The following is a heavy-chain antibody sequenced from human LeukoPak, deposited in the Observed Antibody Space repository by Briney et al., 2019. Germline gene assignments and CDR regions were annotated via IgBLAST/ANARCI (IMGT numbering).Heavy chain of an antibody. V-gene: IGHV4-61*01. D-gene: IGHD1-26*01. J-gene: IGHJ6*02. CDR1: GGSVSSGSYY. CDR2: IYYSGST. Sequence: PSETLSLTCTVSGGSVSSGSYYWSWIRQPPGKGLEWIGYIYYSGSTNYNPSLKSRVTISLDTSKNQFSLTLSSVTAADTAVYYCARKDSGTYDYYGMDVWGQGTTVTVSS. CDR3: ARKDSGTYDYYGMDV.